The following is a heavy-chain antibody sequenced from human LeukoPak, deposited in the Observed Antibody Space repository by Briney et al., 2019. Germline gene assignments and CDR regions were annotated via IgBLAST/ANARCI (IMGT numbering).Heavy chain of an antibody. J-gene: IGHJ4*02. CDR3: ARDPGWQLATFDY. D-gene: IGHD6-6*01. Sequence: EASVKVSCKASGGTFSSYAISWVRQAPGQGLEWMGGIIPIFGTANYAQKFQGRVTITADESTSTAYMELSSLRSEDTAVYYCARDPGWQLATFDYWGQGTLVTVSS. V-gene: IGHV1-69*01. CDR2: IIPIFGTA. CDR1: GGTFSSYA.